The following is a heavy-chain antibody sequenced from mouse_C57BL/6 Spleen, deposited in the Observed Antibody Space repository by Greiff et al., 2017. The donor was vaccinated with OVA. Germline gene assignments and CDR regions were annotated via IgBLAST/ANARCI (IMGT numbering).Heavy chain of an antibody. D-gene: IGHD2-3*01. J-gene: IGHJ3*01. CDR1: GYTFTSYW. V-gene: IGHV1-64*01. Sequence: VQLQQPGAELVKPGASVKLSCKASGYTFTSYWMHWVKQRPGQGLEWIGMIHPNSGSSNYNQKFKGKATLTVDTSSSTAYMQLSSLASEDSAVYYCAAIYDGYPAWFAYWGQGTLVTVSA. CDR2: IHPNSGSS. CDR3: AAIYDGYPAWFAY.